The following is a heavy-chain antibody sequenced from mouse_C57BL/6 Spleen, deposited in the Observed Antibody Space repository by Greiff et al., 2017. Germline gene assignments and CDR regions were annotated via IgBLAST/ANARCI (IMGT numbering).Heavy chain of an antibody. CDR2: ISSGSSTI. V-gene: IGHV5-17*01. J-gene: IGHJ2*01. D-gene: IGHD4-1*01. CDR3: ASGTFDY. CDR1: GFTFSDYG. Sequence: EVMLVESGGGLVKPGGSLKLSCAASGFTFSDYGMHWVRQAPEKVLEWVAYISSGSSTIYYADTVKGRFTISRDNAKNTLFLQMTSLRSEDTAMYYCASGTFDYWGQGTTLTVSS.